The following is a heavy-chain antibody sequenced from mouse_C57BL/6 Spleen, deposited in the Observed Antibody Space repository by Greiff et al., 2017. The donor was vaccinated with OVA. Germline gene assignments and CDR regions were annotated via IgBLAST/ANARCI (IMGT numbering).Heavy chain of an antibody. J-gene: IGHJ4*01. CDR2: IYPGSGNT. CDR3: ARSPDGYYAMDY. CDR1: GYTFTDYY. Sequence: VKLQESGAELVRPGASVKLSCKASGYTFTDYYINWVKQRPGQGLEWIARIYPGSGNTYYNEKFKGKATLTAEKSSSTAYMQLSSLTSEDSAVYFCARSPDGYYAMDYWGQGTSVTVSS. D-gene: IGHD2-3*01. V-gene: IGHV1-76*01.